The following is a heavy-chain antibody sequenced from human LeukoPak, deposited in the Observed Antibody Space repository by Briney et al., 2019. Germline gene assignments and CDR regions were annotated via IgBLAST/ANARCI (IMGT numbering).Heavy chain of an antibody. CDR2: IVVGSGNT. Sequence: SVKVSCKASGFTFTSSAMQWVRQARGQRLEWIGWIVVGSGNTNYAQKFQGRVTMTRDTSISTAYMELSRLRSDDTAVYYCARSFYDILTGYPTAFDYWGQGTLVTVSS. CDR1: GFTFTSSA. D-gene: IGHD3-9*01. CDR3: ARSFYDILTGYPTAFDY. J-gene: IGHJ4*02. V-gene: IGHV1-58*02.